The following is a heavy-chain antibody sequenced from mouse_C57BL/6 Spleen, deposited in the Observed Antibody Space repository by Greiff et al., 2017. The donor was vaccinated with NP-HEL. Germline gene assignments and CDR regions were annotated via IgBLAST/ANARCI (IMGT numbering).Heavy chain of an antibody. V-gene: IGHV1-7*01. CDR3: ERHYYGSPYAMDY. CDR1: GYTFTSYW. Sequence: VQLQQSGAELAKPGASVKLSCKASGYTFTSYWMHWVKQRPGQGLEWIGYINPSSGYTKYNQKFKDKATLTADKSSSTAYMQLSSLTYEDSAVYDCERHYYGSPYAMDYWGQGTSVTVSS. D-gene: IGHD1-1*01. CDR2: INPSSGYT. J-gene: IGHJ4*01.